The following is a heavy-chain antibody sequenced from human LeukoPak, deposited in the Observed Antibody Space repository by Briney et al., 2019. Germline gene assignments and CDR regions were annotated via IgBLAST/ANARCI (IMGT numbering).Heavy chain of an antibody. Sequence: PGRSPRLSCAASGFTFSSYAMHWVRQAPGKGLEWVAVISYDGSNKYYADSVKGRFTISRDNSKNTLYLQMNSLRAEDTAVYYCARDPLGDGYNFDYWGQGTLVTVSS. J-gene: IGHJ4*02. CDR1: GFTFSSYA. D-gene: IGHD5-24*01. CDR2: ISYDGSNK. CDR3: ARDPLGDGYNFDY. V-gene: IGHV3-30-3*01.